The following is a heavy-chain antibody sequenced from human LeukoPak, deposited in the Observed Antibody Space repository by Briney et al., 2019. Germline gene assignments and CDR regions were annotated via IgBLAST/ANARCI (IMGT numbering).Heavy chain of an antibody. CDR2: IRYDGSNK. CDR1: GFTFSSYG. CDR3: ARDWGPALAAAGDNWFDP. D-gene: IGHD6-13*01. J-gene: IGHJ5*02. V-gene: IGHV3-30*02. Sequence: PGGSLRLSCAASGFTFSSYGMHWVRQAPGKGLEWVAFIRYDGSNKYYADSVKGRFTISRDNSKNTLYLQMNSLRTEDTAVYYCARDWGPALAAAGDNWFDPWGQGTLVTVS.